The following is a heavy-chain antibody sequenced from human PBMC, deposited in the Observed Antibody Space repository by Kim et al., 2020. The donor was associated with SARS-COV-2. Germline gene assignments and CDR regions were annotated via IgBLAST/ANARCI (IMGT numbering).Heavy chain of an antibody. CDR3: ARDYKAKY. Sequence: SSTIYYADSVKGRFTISRDNAKNSLYLQMNSLRDEDTAVYYCARDYKAKYWGQGTLVTVSS. J-gene: IGHJ4*02. D-gene: IGHD1-1*01. CDR2: SSTI. V-gene: IGHV3-48*02.